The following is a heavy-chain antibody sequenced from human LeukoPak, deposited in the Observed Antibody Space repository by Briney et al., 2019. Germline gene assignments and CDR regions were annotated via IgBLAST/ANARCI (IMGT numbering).Heavy chain of an antibody. D-gene: IGHD3-16*02. CDR2: ISGSGGST. CDR1: GFTFSSYA. Sequence: GGSLRLSCAASGFTFSSYAMSWVRQAPGKGLEWVSAISGSGGSTYYADSVKGRFTISRDNPKNTLYLQMNSLRAEDTAVYYCAKPPLDYVWGSYRLIQLWPFDYWGQGTLVTVSS. J-gene: IGHJ4*02. CDR3: AKPPLDYVWGSYRLIQLWPFDY. V-gene: IGHV3-23*01.